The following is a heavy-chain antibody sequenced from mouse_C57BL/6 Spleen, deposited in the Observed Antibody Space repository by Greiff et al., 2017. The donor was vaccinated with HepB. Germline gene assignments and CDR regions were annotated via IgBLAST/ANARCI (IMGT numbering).Heavy chain of an antibody. Sequence: QVQLQQSGAELARPGASVKLSCKASGYTFTSYGISWVKQRTGQGLEWIGEIYPRSGNTYYNEKFKGKATLTADKSSSTAYMELRSLTSEDSAVYFCARPYYYGSSRYWYFDVWGTGTTVTVSS. V-gene: IGHV1-81*01. CDR3: ARPYYYGSSRYWYFDV. D-gene: IGHD1-1*01. CDR2: IYPRSGNT. CDR1: GYTFTSYG. J-gene: IGHJ1*03.